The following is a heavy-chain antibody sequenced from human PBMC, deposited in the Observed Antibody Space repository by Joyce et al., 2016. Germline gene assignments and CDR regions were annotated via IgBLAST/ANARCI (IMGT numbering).Heavy chain of an antibody. J-gene: IGHJ4*02. CDR2: IWGDGTNK. D-gene: IGHD4-17*01. Sequence: QVQLVESGGGVVQPGRSLRLSCTASGFPFSTYAMHWVRQGPGKGLEWVALIWGDGTNKYYADSVRGRFTISRDSSENTLYLQMNSLRAEDSAVYFCARDVSDYRGFDYWGQGTLVTVYS. V-gene: IGHV3-33*01. CDR3: ARDVSDYRGFDY. CDR1: GFPFSTYA.